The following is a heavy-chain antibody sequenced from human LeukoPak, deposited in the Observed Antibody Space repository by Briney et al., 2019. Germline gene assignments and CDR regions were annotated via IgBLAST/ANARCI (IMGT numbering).Heavy chain of an antibody. Sequence: PSETLSLTCAVYGGSFSGYYWSWIRQPPGKGLEWIGEINHSGSTNYNPSLKSRVTISVDTSKNQFSLKLSSVTAADTAVYYCARGDDILTGYFPNWGQGTLVTVSS. V-gene: IGHV4-34*01. D-gene: IGHD3-9*01. J-gene: IGHJ4*02. CDR3: ARGDDILTGYFPN. CDR2: INHSGST. CDR1: GGSFSGYY.